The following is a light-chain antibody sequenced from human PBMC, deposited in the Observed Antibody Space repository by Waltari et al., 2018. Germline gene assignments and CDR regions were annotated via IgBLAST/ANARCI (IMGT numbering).Light chain of an antibody. Sequence: DIVLTQSPATLPLSPGARATLSCRASQSVRNYLAWYQQKPGQAPRLLLYGVSNRATGIPARFSGSGSGTDFTLTISSLEPEDFAVYYCQQRSSWPLTFGGGTKVEIK. CDR1: QSVRNY. CDR2: GVS. J-gene: IGKJ4*01. V-gene: IGKV3-11*01. CDR3: QQRSSWPLT.